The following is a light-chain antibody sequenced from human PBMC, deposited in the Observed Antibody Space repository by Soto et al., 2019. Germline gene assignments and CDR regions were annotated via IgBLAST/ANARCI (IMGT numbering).Light chain of an antibody. J-gene: IGKJ1*01. CDR2: GTS. CDR3: QQDGSSAWT. V-gene: IGKV3-20*01. Sequence: EIVLTQSPGTLSLSPGERATLSCRASQSVSSSYLAWYQQKPGQAPRLLIYGTSSRATAIPDRFSGSGSGTDFTLTISRLEPEDFAGYYCQQDGSSAWTFGQGTKVEI. CDR1: QSVSSSY.